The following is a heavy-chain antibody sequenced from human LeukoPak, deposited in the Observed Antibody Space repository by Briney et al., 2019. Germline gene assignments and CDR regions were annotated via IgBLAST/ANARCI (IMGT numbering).Heavy chain of an antibody. CDR1: GYTFTSYG. D-gene: IGHD6-19*01. Sequence: APVKVSCKASGYTFTSYGISWVRQAPGQGLEWMGWISANNGNTNYAQKVQGRVTMTTDTSTSTAYMELRSLRSADTAAYYCARGPLAVAGSPLFYWGQGTLVTVSS. V-gene: IGHV1-18*01. J-gene: IGHJ4*02. CDR3: ARGPLAVAGSPLFY. CDR2: ISANNGNT.